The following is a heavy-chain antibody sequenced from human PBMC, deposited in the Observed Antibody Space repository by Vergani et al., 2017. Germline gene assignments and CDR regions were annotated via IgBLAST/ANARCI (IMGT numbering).Heavy chain of an antibody. CDR2: ISWNSGAV. D-gene: IGHD5-12*01. CDR3: TKGSVYYHDSAGHGYDPYTGFDL. V-gene: IGHV3-9*01. J-gene: IGHJ3*01. Sequence: EVDLVESGGGLAQPGESLRLSCEASGITFWKFGMHWVRQGPGKGLEWVSGISWNSGAVDYADSVRGRFTISRDNAKNSLFLEMNSLRFEDTAVYFCTKGSVYYHDSAGHGYDPYTGFDLWGQGTFVTVSS. CDR1: GITFWKFG.